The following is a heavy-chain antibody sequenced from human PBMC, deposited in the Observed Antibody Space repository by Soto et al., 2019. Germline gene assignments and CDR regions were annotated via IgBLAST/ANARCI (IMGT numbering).Heavy chain of an antibody. J-gene: IGHJ4*02. CDR1: GFTFSSYG. Sequence: GGSLRLSCAASGFTFSSYGMHWVRQAPGKGLEWVAVISYDGSNKYYADSVKGRFTISRDNSKNSLNMQMNSLRTEDTAVYYCAKGPITLNRGLLPFVSWGQGTLVTVSS. D-gene: IGHD3-10*01. CDR3: AKGPITLNRGLLPFVS. CDR2: ISYDGSNK. V-gene: IGHV3-30*18.